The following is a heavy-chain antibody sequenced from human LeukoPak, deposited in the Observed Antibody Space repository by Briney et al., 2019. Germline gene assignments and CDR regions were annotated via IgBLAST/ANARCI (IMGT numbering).Heavy chain of an antibody. CDR2: ISYEGSNK. V-gene: IGHV3-30*04. D-gene: IGHD6-6*01. Sequence: GGSLRLSCAASGFTFSSYAMHWVRQAPGKGLEWVAVISYEGSNKYYADSVKGRFTISRDNSKNTLYLQMNSLRAEDTAVYYCARERPHGRLVRLWPHAFDIWGQGTMVTVSS. CDR3: ARERPHGRLVRLWPHAFDI. CDR1: GFTFSSYA. J-gene: IGHJ3*02.